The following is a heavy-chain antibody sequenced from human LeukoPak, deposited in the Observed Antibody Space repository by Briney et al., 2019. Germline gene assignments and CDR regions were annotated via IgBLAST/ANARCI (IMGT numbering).Heavy chain of an antibody. CDR2: IYSTGST. V-gene: IGHV4-39*07. J-gene: IGHJ1*01. CDR3: ARDSGFWLF. D-gene: IGHD3-22*01. Sequence: GWIRQTPGKGLEWIGNIYSTGSTSFNPSFKSRITMSVDTSKNQFSLKLNSVTAADTAVYFCARDSGFWLFWGQGTMVTVSS.